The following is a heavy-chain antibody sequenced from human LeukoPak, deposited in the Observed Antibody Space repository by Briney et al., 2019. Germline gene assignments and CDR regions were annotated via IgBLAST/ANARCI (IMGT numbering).Heavy chain of an antibody. V-gene: IGHV5-51*01. D-gene: IGHD3-10*01. CDR1: GYSFTNYW. CDR3: ASTFYYGSGSYYPFDY. CDR2: IYPGDSET. J-gene: IGHJ4*02. Sequence: GESLKISCKGSGYSFTNYWIGWVRQMPGKGLEWMGIIYPGDSETRYSPSFQGQVTISADKSINTAYLHWSSLKASDTAVYYCASTFYYGSGSYYPFDYWGQGTLVTVSS.